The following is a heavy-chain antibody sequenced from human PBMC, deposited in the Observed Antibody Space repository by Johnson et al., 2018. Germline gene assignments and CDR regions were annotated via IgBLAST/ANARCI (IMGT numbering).Heavy chain of an antibody. V-gene: IGHV3-13*01. CDR2: IGTVGDI. J-gene: IGHJ4*02. CDR3: VTGRQGWDY. Sequence: LVASGGGLVQPGGSLRLSCAASGLPFSTYDMHWVRQATGKGLEWVSGIGTVGDIYYAASVKGRFTNSREDAKNSLYLQMDSVKVGDTAVYYCVTGRQGWDYWGQGTPVTGSS. D-gene: IGHD1-26*01. CDR1: GLPFSTYD.